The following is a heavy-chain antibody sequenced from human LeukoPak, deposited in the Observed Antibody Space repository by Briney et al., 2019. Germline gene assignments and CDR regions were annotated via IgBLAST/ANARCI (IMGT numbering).Heavy chain of an antibody. CDR3: AREPFYYDSTLLDAFDI. CDR2: IYTGVST. CDR1: GGSISSYY. V-gene: IGHV4-4*07. J-gene: IGHJ3*02. D-gene: IGHD3-22*01. Sequence: SETLSLTCTVSGGSISSYYWNWIRQPAGKGLEWIGRIYTGVSTNYNPSLKSRVTISVDKSKNQFSLKLSSVTAADTAVYYCAREPFYYDSTLLDAFDIWGQGTMVTVSS.